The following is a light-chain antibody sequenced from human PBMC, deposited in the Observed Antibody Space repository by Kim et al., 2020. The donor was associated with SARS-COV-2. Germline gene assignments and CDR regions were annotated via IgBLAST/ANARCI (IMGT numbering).Light chain of an antibody. CDR2: GVS. V-gene: IGKV2D-29*02. Sequence: DIVMTQSPLSLPVTPGQPASISCRSSQSLLHSDGYTYLDWYLQKPGQSPQLLIYGVSNRVSGVPDRFSGSGSGTDFTLKIRRVEAGNVGVYYFMQGRQLQKTFVEGT. J-gene: IGKJ1*01. CDR3: MQGRQLQKT. CDR1: QSLLHSDGYTY.